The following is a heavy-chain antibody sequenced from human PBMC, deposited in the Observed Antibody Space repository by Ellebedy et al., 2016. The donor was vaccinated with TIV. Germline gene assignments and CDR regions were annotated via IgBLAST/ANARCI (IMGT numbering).Heavy chain of an antibody. CDR1: GGSVSSGSYY. Sequence: SETLSLTCTVSGGSVSSGSYYWSWIRQPPGKGLEWIGYIYYSGSTNYNPSLKSRVTISVDTSKNQFSLKLSSVTAADTAVYYCARGSSRSSGWYSGRRFDYWGQGTLVTVSS. CDR2: IYYSGST. V-gene: IGHV4-61*01. CDR3: ARGSSRSSGWYSGRRFDY. D-gene: IGHD6-19*01. J-gene: IGHJ4*02.